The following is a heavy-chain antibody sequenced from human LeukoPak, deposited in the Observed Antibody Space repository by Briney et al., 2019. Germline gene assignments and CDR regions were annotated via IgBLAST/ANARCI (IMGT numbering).Heavy chain of an antibody. CDR2: ISGSGGST. V-gene: IGHV3-23*01. J-gene: IGHJ6*02. CDR3: AREHWDYYYYYGMDV. Sequence: PGGSLRLSCAASGFTFSSYAMSWVRQAPGKGLEWVSAISGSGGSTYYADSVKGRFTISRDNSKNSLYLQMNSLRAEDTAVYYCAREHWDYYYYYGMDVWGQGTTVTVSS. D-gene: IGHD7-27*01. CDR1: GFTFSSYA.